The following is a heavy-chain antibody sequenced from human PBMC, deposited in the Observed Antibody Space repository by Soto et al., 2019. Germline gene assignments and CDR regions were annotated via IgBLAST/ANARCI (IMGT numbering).Heavy chain of an antibody. CDR3: ARHFYDFWSGYYPWFDP. D-gene: IGHD3-3*01. CDR2: IYHSGST. Sequence: SETLSLTCTVSGGSISSSSNYWGWIRQPPGKGLEWIGSIYHSGSTYYNPSLKSRVTISVDTSKKQFSLKLSSVTAADTAVYYCARHFYDFWSGYYPWFDPWGQGTLVTVSS. J-gene: IGHJ5*02. CDR1: GGSISSSSNY. V-gene: IGHV4-39*01.